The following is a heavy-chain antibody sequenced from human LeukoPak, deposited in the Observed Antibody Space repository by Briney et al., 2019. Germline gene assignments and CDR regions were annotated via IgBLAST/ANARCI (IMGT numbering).Heavy chain of an antibody. V-gene: IGHV3-30*04. D-gene: IGHD5-24*01. CDR1: GFTFSSYA. CDR3: ARDGEMATISNYFDY. CDR2: ISYDGSNQ. Sequence: GGSLRLSCAASGFTFSSYAMHWVRQAPGKGLEWVAVISYDGSNQYYADSVKGRFTISRDNSKNTLYLQMNSLRAEDTAVYYCARDGEMATISNYFDYWGQGTLVTVSS. J-gene: IGHJ4*02.